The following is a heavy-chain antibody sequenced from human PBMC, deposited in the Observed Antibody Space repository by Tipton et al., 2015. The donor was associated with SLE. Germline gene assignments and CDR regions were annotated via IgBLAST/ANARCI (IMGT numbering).Heavy chain of an antibody. D-gene: IGHD3-3*01. Sequence: TLSLTCTVSGGSISGYYWSWIRQHPGKGLEWMGDIYDSGTTHYNPSLKSRIVISVDTSKNQFSLTLNSVTAADTAVYYCARHEDITVFGVVYYWGPGTLVTVSS. CDR2: IYDSGTT. CDR1: GGSISGYY. V-gene: IGHV4-31*03. J-gene: IGHJ4*02. CDR3: ARHEDITVFGVVYY.